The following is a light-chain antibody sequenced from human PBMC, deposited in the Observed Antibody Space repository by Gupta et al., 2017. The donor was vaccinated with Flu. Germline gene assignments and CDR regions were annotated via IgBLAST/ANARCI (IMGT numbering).Light chain of an antibody. CDR1: SSDVGGYDY. CDR3: SSYVGNTNWA. CDR2: EVT. J-gene: IGLJ3*02. V-gene: IGLV2-8*01. Sequence: QSALTQLPSASGSPGQSVTISCTGSSSDVGGYDYVSWYQQSPGKVLKLIIFEVTKRPSGVPDRFSGSKSGNTASLTVSGLQPEDEADYYCSSYVGNTNWAFGGGTKLTVL.